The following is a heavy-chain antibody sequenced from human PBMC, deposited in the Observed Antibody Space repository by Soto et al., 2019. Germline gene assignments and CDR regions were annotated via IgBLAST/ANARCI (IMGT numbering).Heavy chain of an antibody. CDR2: ISAYNGNT. CDR3: ARGYCSGGSCYARSHAFDI. Sequence: ASVKVSCKASGYTFTSYGISWVRQAPGQGLEWMGWISAYNGNTNYAQKLQGRVTMTTDTSTSTAYMELRSLRSDDTAVYYCARGYCSGGSCYARSHAFDIWGQGTRVTVSS. CDR1: GYTFTSYG. D-gene: IGHD2-15*01. J-gene: IGHJ3*02. V-gene: IGHV1-18*01.